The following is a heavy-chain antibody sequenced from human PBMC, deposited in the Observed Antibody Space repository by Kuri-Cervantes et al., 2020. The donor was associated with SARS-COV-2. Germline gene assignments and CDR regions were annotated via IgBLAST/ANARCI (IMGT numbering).Heavy chain of an antibody. J-gene: IGHJ4*02. CDR1: GFTFSSYA. CDR3: ARGGSSGWSQLEY. CDR2: ISYDGSNK. V-gene: IGHV3-30*04. Sequence: LSLTCAASGFTFSSYAMHWVRQAPGKGLEWVAVISYDGSNKYYADSVKGRFTISRDNSKNTLYLQMNSLRAEDTAVYYCARGGSSGWSQLEYWGQGNLVTVSS. D-gene: IGHD6-19*01.